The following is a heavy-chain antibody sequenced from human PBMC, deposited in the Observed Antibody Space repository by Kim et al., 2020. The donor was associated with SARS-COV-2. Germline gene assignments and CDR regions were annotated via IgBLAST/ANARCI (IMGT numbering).Heavy chain of an antibody. CDR1: GFTFTGHA. D-gene: IGHD2-21*01. J-gene: IGHJ4*02. Sequence: GGSLRLSCTTSGFTFTGHAMSWVRQAPGKGLEWVSSIDGSDGTTYYVDSVRGRFTISRDDSKNTLYLQMSALRGDDPAVYYCMKGGWGWIWDHWGQGTLGTVSS. V-gene: IGHV3-23*01. CDR2: IDGSDGTT. CDR3: MKGGWGWIWDH.